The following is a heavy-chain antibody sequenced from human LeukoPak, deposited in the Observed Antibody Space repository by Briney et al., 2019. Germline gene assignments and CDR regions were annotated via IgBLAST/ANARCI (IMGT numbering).Heavy chain of an antibody. CDR3: ARDPLSSSWPRGYYFDY. D-gene: IGHD6-13*01. V-gene: IGHV3-48*02. J-gene: IGHJ4*02. Sequence: GGSLRLSCAASGFTFSSCSMNWVRQAPGKGLEWVSYISSSSSTIYYADSVKGRFTISRDNAKNSLYLQMNSLRDEDTAVYYCARDPLSSSWPRGYYFDYWGQGTLVTVSS. CDR2: ISSSSSTI. CDR1: GFTFSSCS.